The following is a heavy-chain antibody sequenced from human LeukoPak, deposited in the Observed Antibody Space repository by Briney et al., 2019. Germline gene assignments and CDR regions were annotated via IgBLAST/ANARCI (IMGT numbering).Heavy chain of an antibody. Sequence: GGSLRLSCAASGFTFSTYAMSWVRQAPGKGLEWVSGISGNGASIFYADSVKGRFTISRDKSKNTLYRQMNSLRAEDTAVYYCGKDVRDHYNTSGCYPYDYWGQGTLVTVSS. D-gene: IGHD3-22*01. CDR2: ISGNGASI. CDR3: GKDVRDHYNTSGCYPYDY. V-gene: IGHV3-23*01. CDR1: GFTFSTYA. J-gene: IGHJ4*02.